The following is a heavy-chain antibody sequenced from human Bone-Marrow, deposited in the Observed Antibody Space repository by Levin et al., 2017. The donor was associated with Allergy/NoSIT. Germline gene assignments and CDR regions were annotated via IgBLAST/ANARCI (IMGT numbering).Heavy chain of an antibody. J-gene: IGHJ6*02. CDR2: INYRGST. CDR3: ARNRRVGAGGNDYYYGMDV. V-gene: IGHV4-61*01. D-gene: IGHD2-8*02. CDR1: GGPVSSGTYY. Sequence: SETLSLTCTVSGGPVSSGTYYWSWIRQPPGKGLEWIGYINYRGSTKYNPSLKSRVPISVDTSKNEFSLKLSSVTAADTAGYYWARNRRVGAGGNDYYYGMDVWGQGTTVTVSS.